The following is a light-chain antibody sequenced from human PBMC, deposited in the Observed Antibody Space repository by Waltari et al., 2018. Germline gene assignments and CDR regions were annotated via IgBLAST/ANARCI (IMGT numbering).Light chain of an antibody. Sequence: IVMTQSPATLSVSPGGRATLSCRATESVSFHVAWYQQRPGQAPRLLMSHASARATGIPARFSGSWSGTEFTLTIGSLQSEDSGVYYCQQYHHWWTFGQGTKVESK. J-gene: IGKJ1*01. V-gene: IGKV3-15*01. CDR2: HAS. CDR3: QQYHHWWT. CDR1: ESVSFH.